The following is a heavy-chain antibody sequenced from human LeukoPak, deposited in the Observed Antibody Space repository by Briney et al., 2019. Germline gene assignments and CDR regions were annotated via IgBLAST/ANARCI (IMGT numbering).Heavy chain of an antibody. D-gene: IGHD6-19*01. Sequence: GGSLRLSCAASGFTFSSYSMNWVRQAPGKGLEWMAFIRSDGSNKYYADSVKGRFTISRDNSKNTLYLQMNSLRAEDTAVYYCAKDRTVAGNDYWGQGTLVTVSS. V-gene: IGHV3-30*02. CDR3: AKDRTVAGNDY. J-gene: IGHJ4*02. CDR1: GFTFSSYS. CDR2: IRSDGSNK.